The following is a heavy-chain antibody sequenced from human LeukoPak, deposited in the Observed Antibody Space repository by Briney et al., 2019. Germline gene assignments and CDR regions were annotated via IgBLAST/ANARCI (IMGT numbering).Heavy chain of an antibody. CDR3: ARFRIAARPSFFDY. J-gene: IGHJ4*02. D-gene: IGHD6-6*01. CDR2: ISSSGSTI. Sequence: GGSLRLSCAASGFTFSDYYMRWIRQAPGKGLEWVSYISSSGSTIYYADSVKGRFTISRDNAKNSLYLQMNSLRAEDTAVYYCARFRIAARPSFFDYWGQGTLVTVSS. V-gene: IGHV3-11*01. CDR1: GFTFSDYY.